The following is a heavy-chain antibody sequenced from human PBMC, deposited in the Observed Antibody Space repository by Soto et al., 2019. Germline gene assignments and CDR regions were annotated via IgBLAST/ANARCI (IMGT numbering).Heavy chain of an antibody. Sequence: KPSETLSLTCTISGGSISNGDYYWDWIRQSPGKGLEWIGYIYYSGSTYYNPSLKSRVTMFVDTSNNQFSLKLTSVTVADTAVYYCAREPVPDHVYYGLDVWGQGTTVTVSS. D-gene: IGHD2-8*01. J-gene: IGHJ6*02. CDR3: AREPVPDHVYYGLDV. V-gene: IGHV4-30-4*01. CDR2: IYYSGST. CDR1: GGSISNGDYY.